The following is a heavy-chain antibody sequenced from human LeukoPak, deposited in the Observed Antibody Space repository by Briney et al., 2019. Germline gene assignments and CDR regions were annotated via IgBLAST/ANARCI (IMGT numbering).Heavy chain of an antibody. D-gene: IGHD5-18*01. CDR3: ARDRRDTSMVWDY. CDR2: IYYSGNT. J-gene: IGHJ4*02. CDR1: GGSLSSYY. V-gene: IGHV4-59*01. Sequence: SETLSLTCTVSGGSLSSYYWSWIRQPPGKGLEWIGYIYYSGNTNYNPSLKSRVTISVDTSKNQFSLKMKSVTAADTAVYYCARDRRDTSMVWDYWGQGTLVTVSS.